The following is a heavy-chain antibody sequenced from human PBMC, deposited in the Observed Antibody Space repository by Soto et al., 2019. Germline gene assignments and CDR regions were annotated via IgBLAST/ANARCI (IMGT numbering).Heavy chain of an antibody. CDR1: GSTFSAFC. J-gene: IGHJ6*01. CDR2: ISRSGDIT. CDR3: AKGGFWVHYGMDV. V-gene: IGHV3-23*01. D-gene: IGHD2-15*01. Sequence: EVQLLESGGALAQPGGSLRLSCAASGSTFSAFCMNWVRQALGKGLEWVSAISRSGDITYYADSVKGRFTISRDNSKNTLYLEMNSLTGDDTAVYYCAKGGFWVHYGMDVW.